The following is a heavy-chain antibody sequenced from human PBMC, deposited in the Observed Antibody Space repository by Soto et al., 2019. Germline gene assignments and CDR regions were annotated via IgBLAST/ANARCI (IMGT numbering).Heavy chain of an antibody. CDR1: GFTFSSDA. CDR3: AKVNGYSSGWFDY. CDR2: ISGSGGST. D-gene: IGHD6-19*01. J-gene: IGHJ4*02. Sequence: EVQLLESGGGLVQPGGSLRLSCAASGFTFSSDAMSWVRQAPGKGLEWVSAISGSGGSTYYADSVKGRFTISRDNSKNTRDLQMNSLRAEDTAVYYCAKVNGYSSGWFDYWGQGTLVTVSS. V-gene: IGHV3-23*01.